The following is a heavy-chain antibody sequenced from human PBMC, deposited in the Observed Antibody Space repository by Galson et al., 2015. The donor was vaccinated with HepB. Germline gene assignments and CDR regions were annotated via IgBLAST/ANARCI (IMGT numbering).Heavy chain of an antibody. CDR1: TLTFSSHA. V-gene: IGHV3-23*01. J-gene: IGHJ4*02. Sequence: SLRLSCAASTLTFSSHAMSWVRQTPEKGLEWVSTMSGSGDTTYYAGSVKGRFTVSRDNSKGTLYLQMNSLRVEDTAVYYCGRNYYDSSGYYYFIDVWGQGTLVTVSS. D-gene: IGHD3-22*01. CDR2: MSGSGDTT. CDR3: GRNYYDSSGYYYFIDV.